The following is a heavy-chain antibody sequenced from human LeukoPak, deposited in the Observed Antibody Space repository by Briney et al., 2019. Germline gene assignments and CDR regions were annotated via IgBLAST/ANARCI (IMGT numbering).Heavy chain of an antibody. V-gene: IGHV3-7*04. Sequence: GGSLRLSCAASGLTFSSYWMTWVRQAPGKGLEWVANIKEDGSEKYYVDSVKGRFTISRDNAKNSLYLQMNSLRSDDTAIYFCARVQGGGYRTADYWGQGTLVTVSS. D-gene: IGHD3-10*01. CDR3: ARVQGGGYRTADY. CDR1: GLTFSSYW. CDR2: IKEDGSEK. J-gene: IGHJ4*02.